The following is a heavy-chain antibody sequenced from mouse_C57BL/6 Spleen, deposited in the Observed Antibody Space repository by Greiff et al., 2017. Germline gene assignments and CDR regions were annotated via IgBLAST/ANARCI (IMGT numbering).Heavy chain of an antibody. Sequence: VQLQQSGAELVKPGASVKLSCTASGFNIKDYYMHWVKQRTEQGLEWIGRIDPEDGETKYAPKFQGKATITADTSSNTAYLQLSSLTSEDTAVXYCASYYGSSYYAMDYWGQGTSVTVSS. CDR1: GFNIKDYY. V-gene: IGHV14-2*01. D-gene: IGHD1-1*01. J-gene: IGHJ4*01. CDR2: IDPEDGET. CDR3: ASYYGSSYYAMDY.